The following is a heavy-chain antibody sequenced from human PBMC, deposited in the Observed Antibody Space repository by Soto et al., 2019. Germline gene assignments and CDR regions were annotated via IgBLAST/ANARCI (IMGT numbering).Heavy chain of an antibody. V-gene: IGHV3-30*18. CDR3: AKDRRIVVTAIIDY. D-gene: IGHD2-21*02. CDR1: GFTFSSYG. CDR2: ISYDGSNK. Sequence: GGSLRLSCAASGFTFSSYGMHWVRQAPGKGLEWVAVISYDGSNKYYADSVKGRFTISRDNSKNTLYLQMNSLRAEDTAVYYCAKDRRIVVTAIIDYWGQGTLVPVSS. J-gene: IGHJ4*02.